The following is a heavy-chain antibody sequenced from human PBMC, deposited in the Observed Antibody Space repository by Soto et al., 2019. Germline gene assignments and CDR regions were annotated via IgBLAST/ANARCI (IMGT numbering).Heavy chain of an antibody. V-gene: IGHV1-8*01. CDR1: GYTFTSYD. Sequence: ASVKVSCTASGYTFTSYDFSWVRQATGQGIEWMGWMNPNSGNTGYAQKFQGRITLTRNTSISTAYMELSSLRSEDTAVYYCARFPLYCSSTSCNKGWFDSCGQGTLVTVCS. CDR2: MNPNSGNT. D-gene: IGHD2-2*02. J-gene: IGHJ5*01. CDR3: ARFPLYCSSTSCNKGWFDS.